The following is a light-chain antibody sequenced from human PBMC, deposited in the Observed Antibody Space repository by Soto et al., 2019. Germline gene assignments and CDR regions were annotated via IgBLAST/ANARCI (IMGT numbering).Light chain of an antibody. V-gene: IGLV4-69*01. CDR1: SGHSTYA. Sequence: QAVLTQSPSASASLGASVKLTCTLSSGHSTYAIAWHQHQAEKGPRYLMNLKSDGTHTKGDGIPDRFSGSSSGPERYLTISSLQSEDEADYYCQTWGTGVQVFGGGTKLTVL. CDR3: QTWGTGVQV. J-gene: IGLJ3*02. CDR2: LKSDGTH.